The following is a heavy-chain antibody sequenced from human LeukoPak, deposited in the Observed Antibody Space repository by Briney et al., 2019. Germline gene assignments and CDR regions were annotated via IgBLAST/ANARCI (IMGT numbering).Heavy chain of an antibody. CDR1: GGSFSGYY. Sequence: SETLSLTCAVYGGSFSGYYWSWIRQPPGRGLEWIGEINHSGSTNYNPSLRSRVTISVDTSKNQFSLKLSSVTAADTAVYYCARASSWKRIAYWGQGTLVTVSS. CDR3: ARASSWKRIAY. V-gene: IGHV4-34*01. J-gene: IGHJ4*02. D-gene: IGHD6-13*01. CDR2: INHSGST.